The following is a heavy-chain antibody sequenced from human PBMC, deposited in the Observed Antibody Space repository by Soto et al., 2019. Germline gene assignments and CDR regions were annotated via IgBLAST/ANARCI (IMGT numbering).Heavy chain of an antibody. CDR1: GFTFSDYG. CDR3: ARYERNHYFDN. Sequence: QVQLVESGGGVVLPGRSLRLSCAASGFTFSDYGMHWVRQAPGKGLEWVATIWYDGSKEYYADSVKGRFTIFRDKSTNTVHLQMNSLRVEDTAVYYCARYERNHYFDNWGKGTLVTFSS. J-gene: IGHJ4*02. CDR2: IWYDGSKE. V-gene: IGHV3-33*01. D-gene: IGHD1-1*01.